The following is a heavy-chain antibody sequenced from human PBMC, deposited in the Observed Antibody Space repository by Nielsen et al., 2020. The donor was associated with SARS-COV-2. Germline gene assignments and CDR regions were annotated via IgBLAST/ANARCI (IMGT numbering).Heavy chain of an antibody. CDR3: AKDGGATIALWYAFDI. D-gene: IGHD5-12*01. Sequence: GESLKISCAASGFTFSSYGMHWVRQAPGKGLGWVAVISYDGSNKYYADSVKGRFTISRDNSKNTLYLQMNSLRAEDTAVYYCAKDGGATIALWYAFDIWGQGTMVTVSS. CDR1: GFTFSSYG. CDR2: ISYDGSNK. J-gene: IGHJ3*02. V-gene: IGHV3-30*18.